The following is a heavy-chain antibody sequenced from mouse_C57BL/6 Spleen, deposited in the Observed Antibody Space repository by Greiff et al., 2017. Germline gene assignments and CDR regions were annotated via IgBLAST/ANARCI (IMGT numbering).Heavy chain of an antibody. D-gene: IGHD1-1*01. CDR1: GFSLTSYG. V-gene: IGHV2-2*01. CDR3: ARNYYGSSYVYFDY. J-gene: IGHJ2*01. CDR2: IWSGGST. Sequence: VKLQESGPGLVQPSQSLSITCTVSGFSLTSYGVHWVRQSPGKGLEWLGVIWSGGSTDYNAAFISRLSISKDNSKSQVFFKMNSLQADDTAIYYCARNYYGSSYVYFDYWGQGTTLTVSS.